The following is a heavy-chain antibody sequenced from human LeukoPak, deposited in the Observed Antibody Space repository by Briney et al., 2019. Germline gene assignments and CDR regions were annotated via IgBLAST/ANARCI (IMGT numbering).Heavy chain of an antibody. CDR1: GYTFTNSG. Sequence: ASVTVSFKASGYTFTNSGISWERLAPGQGHERMGWINTYNDNTNYVKKLQGRVTMTTDTSTNTAYVELRSLRSDDTAVYYCAREPAASRFDYWGQGTLVTVSS. J-gene: IGHJ4*02. CDR2: INTYNDNT. V-gene: IGHV1-18*01. CDR3: AREPAASRFDY.